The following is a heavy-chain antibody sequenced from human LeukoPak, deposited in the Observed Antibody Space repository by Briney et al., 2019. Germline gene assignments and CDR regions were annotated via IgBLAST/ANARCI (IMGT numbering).Heavy chain of an antibody. CDR3: VRDRGYSTFDY. D-gene: IGHD3-22*01. CDR1: GFVFGHSW. Sequence: GGSLRLSCEASGFVFGHSWRSWARQAPGKGLEWVANINLDGSEINYLDSLTGRLTISRDNAKDSLYLQMNGLRAEDTAVYFCVRDRGYSTFDYWGQGTLVTVSS. V-gene: IGHV3-7*03. J-gene: IGHJ4*02. CDR2: INLDGSEI.